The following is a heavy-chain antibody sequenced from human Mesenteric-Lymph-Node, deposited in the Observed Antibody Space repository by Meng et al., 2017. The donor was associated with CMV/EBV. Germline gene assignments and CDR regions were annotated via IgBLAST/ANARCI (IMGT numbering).Heavy chain of an antibody. CDR3: ARDQAGADYYYYGMDV. D-gene: IGHD1-26*01. CDR2: ISSGSSST. Sequence: GESLKISCAASGFTFSSYEMNWVRQAPGKGPEWVSYISSGSSSTYYADSVRGRFTISRDNAKNSLYLQMSSLRAEDSAVYYCARDQAGADYYYYGMDVWGQGITVTVSS. J-gene: IGHJ6*02. CDR1: GFTFSSYE. V-gene: IGHV3-48*03.